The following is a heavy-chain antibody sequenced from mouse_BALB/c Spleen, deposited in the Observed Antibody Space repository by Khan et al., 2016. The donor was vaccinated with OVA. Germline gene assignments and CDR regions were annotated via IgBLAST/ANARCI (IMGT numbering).Heavy chain of an antibody. Sequence: VQLKQSGAELVKPGASVKLSCTASGFNIKDTYLHWVKQRPEQGLEWIGRIAPANGNTQYDPKFQGKATLTSDTSSNTAYLQLNSLTSEDTSIYYCARPSYDPRDFEVWGAGTTVTGSS. D-gene: IGHD2-3*01. CDR3: ARPSYDPRDFEV. CDR1: GFNIKDTY. CDR2: IAPANGNT. V-gene: IGHV14-3*02. J-gene: IGHJ1*01.